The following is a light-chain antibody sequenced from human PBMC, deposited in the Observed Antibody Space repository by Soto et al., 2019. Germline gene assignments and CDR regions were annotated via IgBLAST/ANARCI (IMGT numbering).Light chain of an antibody. CDR1: SGYSNYK. CDR3: GADHGSGNNFVV. J-gene: IGLJ2*01. V-gene: IGLV9-49*01. Sequence: QAVVTQPPSASASLGASVTLTCTLSSGYSNYKVDSYQQRPGKGPRFVMRVGTGGIVGSKGDGIPDRFSVLGSGLNRFLTIKNIQEEDESDYHCGADHGSGNNFVVFGGGTQLTVL. CDR2: VGTGGIVG.